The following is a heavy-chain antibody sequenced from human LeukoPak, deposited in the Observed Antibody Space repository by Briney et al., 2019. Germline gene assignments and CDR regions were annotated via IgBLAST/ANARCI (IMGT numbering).Heavy chain of an antibody. CDR1: GFTFSSYS. D-gene: IGHD3-10*01. CDR3: ARAGYYYGSGRATDYFDY. J-gene: IGHJ4*02. Sequence: GGSRRLSCAASGFTFSSYSMNWVRQAPGKGLEWVSAISGSGGNTYYADSVKGRFTISRDNSKNTLYLQMNSLRAEDTAVYYCARAGYYYGSGRATDYFDYWGQGTLVTVSS. V-gene: IGHV3-23*01. CDR2: ISGSGGNT.